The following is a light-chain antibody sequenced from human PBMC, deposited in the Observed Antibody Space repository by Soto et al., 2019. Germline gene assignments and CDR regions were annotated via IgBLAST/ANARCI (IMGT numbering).Light chain of an antibody. CDR3: QQYNNWPPIT. Sequence: EIVMTQSPATLSVSPGERATLSCRASQSVRINLAWYQQKPGQAPRLLIYGASTRATGIPARFSGSGSGTESTLTISSLQSEDFAVDDCQQYNNWPPITFGQGTRLEIK. CDR2: GAS. V-gene: IGKV3-15*01. J-gene: IGKJ5*01. CDR1: QSVRIN.